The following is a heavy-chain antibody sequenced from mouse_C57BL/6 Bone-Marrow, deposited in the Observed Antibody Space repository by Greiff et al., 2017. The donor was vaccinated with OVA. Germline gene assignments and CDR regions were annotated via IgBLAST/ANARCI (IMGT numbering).Heavy chain of an antibody. J-gene: IGHJ4*01. D-gene: IGHD4-1*01. Sequence: VKLQESGPGILQPSQTLSLTCSFSGFSLSTFGMGVGWIRQPSGKGLEWLAHIWWDDDKYYNPALKSRLTISKDTSKNQVFLKIANVDTADTATYYCARRANWDHHYYAMDYWGQGTSVTVSS. V-gene: IGHV8-8*01. CDR1: GFSLSTFGMG. CDR3: ARRANWDHHYYAMDY. CDR2: IWWDDDK.